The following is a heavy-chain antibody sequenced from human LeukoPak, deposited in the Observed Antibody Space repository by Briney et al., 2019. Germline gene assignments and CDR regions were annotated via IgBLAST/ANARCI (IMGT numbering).Heavy chain of an antibody. D-gene: IGHD1-26*01. J-gene: IGHJ6*02. V-gene: IGHV3-21*01. CDR2: ISSSSYI. CDR1: GFTFSSYS. Sequence: GGSLRLSCAASGFTFSSYSMNWVRQAPGKGLEWVSSISSSSYIYYADSVKGRFTISRDNAKNSLYLQMNSLRAEDTAVYYCARRISGSYHDNWGQGTTITVSS. CDR3: ARRISGSYHDN.